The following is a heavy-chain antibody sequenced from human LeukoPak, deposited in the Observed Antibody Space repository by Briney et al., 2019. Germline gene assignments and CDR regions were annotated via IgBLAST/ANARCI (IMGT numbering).Heavy chain of an antibody. CDR1: GFSLTAGGVG. Sequence: ESGSTLVKPTQALTLTCTFSGFSLTAGGVGVGWIRQPPGKAPEWLAIVYWHDDKRYNPSLKNRLTITKDASRNQVVLTMTNMAPVDTGTYYCAHRLYSGSLRGCNFDYWGQGALVTVSS. CDR3: AHRLYSGSLRGCNFDY. V-gene: IGHV2-5*01. J-gene: IGHJ4*02. CDR2: VYWHDDK. D-gene: IGHD1-26*01.